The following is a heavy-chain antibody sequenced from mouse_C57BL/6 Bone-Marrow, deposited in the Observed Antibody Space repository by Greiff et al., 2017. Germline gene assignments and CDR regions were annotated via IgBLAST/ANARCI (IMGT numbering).Heavy chain of an antibody. CDR1: GFNIKDDY. CDR3: TSHYYGSSYAMGY. CDR2: IDPENGDT. V-gene: IGHV14-4*01. Sequence: VQLQQSGAELVRPGASVKLSCTASGFNIKDDYMHWVKQRPEQGLEWIGWIDPENGDTEYASKFQGKATITADTSSNTAYLQLSSLTSEDTAVYYCTSHYYGSSYAMGYWGQGTSVTVSS. D-gene: IGHD1-1*01. J-gene: IGHJ4*01.